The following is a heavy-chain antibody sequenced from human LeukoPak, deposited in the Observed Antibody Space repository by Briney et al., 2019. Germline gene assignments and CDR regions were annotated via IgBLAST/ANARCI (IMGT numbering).Heavy chain of an antibody. V-gene: IGHV3-20*04. Sequence: GGSLRLSCAASGFTFDDYGMSWVRQAPGKGLEWVSGINWNGGSTGYADSVKGRFTISRDNAKNSLYLQMNSLRAEDTALYYCAKNACGGDCRVAFDIWGQGTMVTVSS. CDR1: GFTFDDYG. CDR2: INWNGGST. CDR3: AKNACGGDCRVAFDI. D-gene: IGHD2-21*02. J-gene: IGHJ3*02.